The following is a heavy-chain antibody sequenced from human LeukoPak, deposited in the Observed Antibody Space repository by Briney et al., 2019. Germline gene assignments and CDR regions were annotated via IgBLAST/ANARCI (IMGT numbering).Heavy chain of an antibody. J-gene: IGHJ3*02. CDR3: ATGGYYDSSGYQKDAFDI. CDR2: ISPSGGST. D-gene: IGHD3-22*01. Sequence: ASVKVSCKAFGYTFTSNYMHWVRQAPGQGPEWMGVISPSGGSTTYAQKFQGRVTLTRDMSTSTDYLELSSLRSEDTAVYDCATGGYYDSSGYQKDAFDIWGQGTMVTVSS. V-gene: IGHV1-46*01. CDR1: GYTFTSNY.